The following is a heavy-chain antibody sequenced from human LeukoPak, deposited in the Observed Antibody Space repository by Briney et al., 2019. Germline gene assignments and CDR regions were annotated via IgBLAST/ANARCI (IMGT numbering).Heavy chain of an antibody. Sequence: PSETLSLTCTVSGGSISSSFYYWGWIRQPPGKGLEWIGEINHSGSTNYNPSLKSRVTISVDTSKNQFSLKLSSVTAADTAVYYCARDNSVRDEAWWFNPWGQGTLVTVSS. J-gene: IGHJ5*02. CDR1: GGSISSSFYY. CDR2: INHSGST. CDR3: ARDNSVRDEAWWFNP. D-gene: IGHD5-24*01. V-gene: IGHV4-39*07.